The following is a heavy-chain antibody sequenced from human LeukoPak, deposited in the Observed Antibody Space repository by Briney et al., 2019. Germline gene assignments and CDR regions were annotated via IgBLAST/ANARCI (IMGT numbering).Heavy chain of an antibody. D-gene: IGHD6-13*01. V-gene: IGHV3-23*01. J-gene: IGHJ4*02. CDR2: ITNSGGST. CDR3: AKSGSIWYYFDY. CDR1: GFTFSSYW. Sequence: GGSLRLSCAASGFTFSSYWMSWVRQAPGKGLEWVSAITNSGGSTEYADSVKGRFTISRDNSKNPLYLQMNSLRAEDTAVYYCAKSGSIWYYFDYWGQGTLVTVAS.